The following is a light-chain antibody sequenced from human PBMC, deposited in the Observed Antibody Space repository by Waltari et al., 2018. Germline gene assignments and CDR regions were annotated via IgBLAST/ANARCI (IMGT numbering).Light chain of an antibody. J-gene: IGLJ1*01. Sequence: QSALTQPASVSGSPGQSITISCTGTSSDVGGYNYVSWYQQHPGKAPILMIYDVSNRPHGVSNRLYGSKSGDTASLTISGIQAEDEADYYCSSYTSSSTLYVFGTGTKVTVL. V-gene: IGLV2-14*03. CDR2: DVS. CDR1: SSDVGGYNY. CDR3: SSYTSSSTLYV.